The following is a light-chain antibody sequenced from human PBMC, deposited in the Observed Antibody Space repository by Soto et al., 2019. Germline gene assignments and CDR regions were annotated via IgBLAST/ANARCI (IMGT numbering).Light chain of an antibody. CDR2: SAS. Sequence: DIQMTQSPSSLSASVGDRVTVTCRASQSIDTSLNWFQQRPGKPPKLLIYSASSLQTGVPSRFSGSGSGTAFTLTISSLQPEDFATYYCQQAAGTFGGGTKVEI. J-gene: IGKJ4*01. CDR1: QSIDTS. V-gene: IGKV1-39*01. CDR3: QQAAGT.